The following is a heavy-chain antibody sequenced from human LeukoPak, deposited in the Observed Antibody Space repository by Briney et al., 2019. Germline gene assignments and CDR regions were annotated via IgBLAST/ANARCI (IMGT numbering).Heavy chain of an antibody. Sequence: GESLKISCEASGYRFTIDWIGWVRQLPGKGLEWMGIIYPGDSDTRYSPSFEGQVTMSADKSISTAYLQWNSLKASDTAIYYCGGGRNYDPLTGYPTHFDYWGQGTLVTVSS. J-gene: IGHJ4*02. CDR2: IYPGDSDT. D-gene: IGHD3-9*01. V-gene: IGHV5-51*01. CDR1: GYRFTIDW. CDR3: GGGRNYDPLTGYPTHFDY.